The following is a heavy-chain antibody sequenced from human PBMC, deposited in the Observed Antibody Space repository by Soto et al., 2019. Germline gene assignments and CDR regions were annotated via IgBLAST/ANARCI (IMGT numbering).Heavy chain of an antibody. CDR1: GFIFSRYS. CDR3: AGGQNWFDP. CDR2: ISGASRYI. Sequence: GSLRLSCAASGFIFSRYSMNWVRQAPGKGLEWVSSISGASRYIYYADSVKGRFTISRDNAKNSLYLQMNSLRAEDTAVYYCAGGQNWFDPWGQGTLVTVSS. V-gene: IGHV3-21*06. J-gene: IGHJ5*02.